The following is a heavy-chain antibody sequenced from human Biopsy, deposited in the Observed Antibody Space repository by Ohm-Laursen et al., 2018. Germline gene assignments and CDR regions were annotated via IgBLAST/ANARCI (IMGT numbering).Heavy chain of an antibody. CDR3: ARLTGDPSY. V-gene: IGHV4-59*01. J-gene: IGHJ4*02. D-gene: IGHD7-27*01. Sequence: GTLSLTCAVSGGSISGYYWTWIRQSPGKGLEWIGYIYYHNGRSSYNPSLKSRATISVDTSKNQFSLKVISVTAADTAVYYCARLTGDPSYWGQGILVTVSP. CDR1: GGSISGYY. CDR2: IYYHNGRS.